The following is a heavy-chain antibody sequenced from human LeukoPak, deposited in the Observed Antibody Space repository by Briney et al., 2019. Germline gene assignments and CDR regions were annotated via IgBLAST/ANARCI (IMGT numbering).Heavy chain of an antibody. CDR2: IYYSGTT. D-gene: IGHD1-1*01. Sequence: SETLSLTCAVYGGSFSGYYWSWIRQPPGKGLELIGYIYYSGTTNYNPSLKSRVTISVDTSDNQFSLNLSSVTAADTAVYYCARVSWFPGTSYYYMDVWGKGTTVTVSS. CDR1: GGSFSGYY. CDR3: ARVSWFPGTSYYYMDV. V-gene: IGHV4-59*01. J-gene: IGHJ6*03.